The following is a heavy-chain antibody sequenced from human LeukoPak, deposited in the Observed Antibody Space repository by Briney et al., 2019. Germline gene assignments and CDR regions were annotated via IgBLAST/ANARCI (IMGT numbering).Heavy chain of an antibody. J-gene: IGHJ4*02. Sequence: GGSLRLSCAASGLTFSSFAMSWVRQTPGKGLEWVSAISGSGVNTYYAESVKGRFTISRDNSRDTLYLQMNTLRAEDTAVYYCMKEDSDSYGSGSYYNDDHWGQGTLVSVSS. D-gene: IGHD3-10*01. CDR3: MKEDSDSYGSGSYYNDDH. V-gene: IGHV3-23*01. CDR2: ISGSGVNT. CDR1: GLTFSSFA.